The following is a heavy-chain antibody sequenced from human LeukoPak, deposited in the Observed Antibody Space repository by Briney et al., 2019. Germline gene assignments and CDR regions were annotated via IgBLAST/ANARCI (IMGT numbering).Heavy chain of an antibody. CDR2: ISSSSSYI. CDR3: ARDPHDYGLGY. Sequence: GGSLRLSCAASGFSFSSYSKNWVRQAPGKGLEWVSSISSSSSYIYYADSVKGRFTISRDNAKNSLYLQMNSLRAEDTAVYYCARDPHDYGLGYWGQGTLATVSS. CDR1: GFSFSSYS. J-gene: IGHJ4*02. D-gene: IGHD4/OR15-4a*01. V-gene: IGHV3-21*01.